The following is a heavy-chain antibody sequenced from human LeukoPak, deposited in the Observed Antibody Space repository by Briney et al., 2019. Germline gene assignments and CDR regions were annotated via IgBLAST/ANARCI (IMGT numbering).Heavy chain of an antibody. Sequence: SETLSLTCAVSGYSISSGYYWGWIRQPPGKGLEWIGSIYNSGSTYYNPSLKSRVTISVDTSKNQFSLKLSSVTAADTAVYYCARPSRYYYGSGSYLTKYYFDYWGQGTLVTVSS. CDR2: IYNSGST. V-gene: IGHV4-38-2*01. D-gene: IGHD3-10*01. CDR3: ARPSRYYYGSGSYLTKYYFDY. CDR1: GYSISSGYY. J-gene: IGHJ4*02.